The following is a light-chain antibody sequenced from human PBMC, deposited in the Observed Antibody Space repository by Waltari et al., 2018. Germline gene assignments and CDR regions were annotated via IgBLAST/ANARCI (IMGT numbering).Light chain of an antibody. Sequence: EIVLTQSPATLSLSPGERATLSCRPRQRVSSYLAWYQQKPGQAPRLLLFDASNRATGIPARFSGRGSVTDFTLTVSSLEPEDFAVYYCQQRSNWPYTFGQGTKLEIK. V-gene: IGKV3-11*01. CDR3: QQRSNWPYT. CDR1: QRVSSY. CDR2: DAS. J-gene: IGKJ2*01.